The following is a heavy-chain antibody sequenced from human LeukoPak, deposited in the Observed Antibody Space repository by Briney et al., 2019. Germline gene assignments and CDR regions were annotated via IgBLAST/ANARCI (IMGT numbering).Heavy chain of an antibody. D-gene: IGHD2-2*01. CDR2: INAGNGNT. V-gene: IGHV1/OR15-3*02. CDR3: ARDCGDCSSTRRPFDY. Sequence: GASVKVSCKASGYTFTGYYMHWVRQAPGQRLEWMGWINAGNGNTKYSQKFQGRVTITADESTSTAYMELSSLRSEDTAVYYCARDCGDCSSTRRPFDYWGQGTLVTVSS. CDR1: GYTFTGYY. J-gene: IGHJ4*02.